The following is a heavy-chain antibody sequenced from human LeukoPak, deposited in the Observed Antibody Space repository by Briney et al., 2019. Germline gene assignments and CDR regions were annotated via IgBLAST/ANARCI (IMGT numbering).Heavy chain of an antibody. CDR1: GGSISSYY. V-gene: IGHV4-59*01. CDR3: ARLKPPYYFDY. CDR2: IYYSGST. J-gene: IGHJ4*02. Sequence: SETLSLTCTVSGGSISSYYWSWIRQPPGKGLEWIGYIYYSGSTNYNPSLKSRVTISVDTSKNRFSLKLSSVTAADTAVYYCARLKPPYYFDYWGQGTLVTVSS.